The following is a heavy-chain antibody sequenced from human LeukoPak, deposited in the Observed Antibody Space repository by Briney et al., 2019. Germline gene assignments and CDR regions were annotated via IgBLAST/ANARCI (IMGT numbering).Heavy chain of an antibody. D-gene: IGHD3-10*01. CDR1: GDSISNYY. J-gene: IGHJ4*02. Sequence: SETLSLTCIVSGDSISNYYWSWIRQPPGKGLEWIGYIHYSGNANYNPSLKSRVTISVDTSKNQFSLKMSSVTAADTAVYYCARAGSGSYSPDFWGQGTLVTVSS. V-gene: IGHV4-59*01. CDR2: IHYSGNA. CDR3: ARAGSGSYSPDF.